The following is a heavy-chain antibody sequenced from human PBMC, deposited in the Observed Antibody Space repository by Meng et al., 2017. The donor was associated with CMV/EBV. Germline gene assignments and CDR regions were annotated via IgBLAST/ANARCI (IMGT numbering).Heavy chain of an antibody. J-gene: IGHJ4*02. CDR1: GGSLSSYY. D-gene: IGHD4-17*01. Sequence: QELGPRLVKPSETLSLSGLVSGGSLSSYYWCWIRQPAGKGLEWIGRIYPSGGTNYNPSLKSRVTMSVDTSKNQFSLKLSSVTAADTAVYYCARGPEVDYGDYVGLDYWGQGTLVTVSS. V-gene: IGHV4-4*07. CDR3: ARGPEVDYGDYVGLDY. CDR2: IYPSGGT.